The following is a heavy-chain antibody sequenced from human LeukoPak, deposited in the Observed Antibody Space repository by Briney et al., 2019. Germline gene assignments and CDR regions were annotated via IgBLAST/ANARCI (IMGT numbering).Heavy chain of an antibody. V-gene: IGHV1-69*13. CDR2: IIPIFGTA. Sequence: SVKVSCKASGGSFSSYAISWVRQAPGQGLEWMGGIIPIFGTAKYAQKFQGRVTITADESTSTAYMELSSLRSEDTAVYYCATTYYYDRWGRAFDIWGQGTMVTVSS. D-gene: IGHD3-22*01. J-gene: IGHJ3*02. CDR3: ATTYYYDRWGRAFDI. CDR1: GGSFSSYA.